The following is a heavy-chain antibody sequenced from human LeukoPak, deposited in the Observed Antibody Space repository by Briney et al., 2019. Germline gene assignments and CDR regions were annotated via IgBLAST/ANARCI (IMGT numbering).Heavy chain of an antibody. CDR2: ISGSGGST. J-gene: IGHJ6*02. D-gene: IGHD4-17*01. CDR1: GFTFRNYA. Sequence: GGSLRLSCAASGFTFRNYAMSWVRQAPGKGLEWVSVISGSGGSTYYAVSVKGRFTISRDNSKNTLYLQMNSLRAEDTAVYYCAKELTLLDYGRGYYYYGLDVWGQGTTLTVSS. V-gene: IGHV3-23*01. CDR3: AKELTLLDYGRGYYYYGLDV.